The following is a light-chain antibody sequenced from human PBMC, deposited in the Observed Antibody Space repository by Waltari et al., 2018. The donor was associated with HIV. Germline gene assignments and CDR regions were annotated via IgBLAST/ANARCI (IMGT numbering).Light chain of an antibody. V-gene: IGKV1D-12*01. J-gene: IGKJ1*01. CDR1: QGISTW. Sequence: DIQMTQSPSSVSASVGDRVTITCRASQGISTWLAWYQQKPGKAPNLLISGSSYLESGVPSRFSGSESGTTFTLTINSLQTEDFATYFCQQTNTFPWTFGQGTRVDIK. CDR2: GSS. CDR3: QQTNTFPWT.